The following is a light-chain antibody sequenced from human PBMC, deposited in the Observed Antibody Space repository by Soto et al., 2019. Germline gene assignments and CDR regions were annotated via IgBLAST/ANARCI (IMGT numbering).Light chain of an antibody. V-gene: IGKV2-28*01. Sequence: DIVMTQSPLSLPVTPGEPAFISCRSNQSLLHSNGYNYLDWYLQKPGQSPQLLIYLGSNRASGVPDRISGSGSGTDFTLRIRRVEAEDVGVYYCMQALETPTFGPGTKVEIK. CDR2: LGS. CDR3: MQALETPT. CDR1: QSLLHSNGYNY. J-gene: IGKJ3*01.